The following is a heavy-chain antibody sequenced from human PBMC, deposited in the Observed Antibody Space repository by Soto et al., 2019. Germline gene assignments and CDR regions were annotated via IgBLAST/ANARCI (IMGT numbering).Heavy chain of an antibody. D-gene: IGHD6-19*01. CDR1: GGSISSGDYY. Sequence: SETLSLTCTVSGGSISSGDYYWSWVRQPPGKGLGWIGYIYYSGSTDYNPSLKSRVTISVDTSKNQFSLKLSSVTAADTAVYYCARVDPGIAVAGTYYFDYWGQGTLVTVSS. CDR2: IYYSGST. V-gene: IGHV4-30-4*01. CDR3: ARVDPGIAVAGTYYFDY. J-gene: IGHJ4*02.